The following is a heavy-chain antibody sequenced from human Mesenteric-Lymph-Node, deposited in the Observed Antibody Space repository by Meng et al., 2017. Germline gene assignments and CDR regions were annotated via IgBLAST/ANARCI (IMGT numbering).Heavy chain of an antibody. Sequence: SVKVSCKASGGTFSSYAISWVRQAPGQGLEWMGGIIPIFGTANYAQKFQGRVTITRNTSISTAYMELSSLRSEDTAVYYCARGAHTRYFDWLTWVYWFDPWGQGTLVTVSS. D-gene: IGHD3-9*01. CDR3: ARGAHTRYFDWLTWVYWFDP. CDR1: GGTFSSYA. J-gene: IGHJ5*02. CDR2: IIPIFGTA. V-gene: IGHV1-69*05.